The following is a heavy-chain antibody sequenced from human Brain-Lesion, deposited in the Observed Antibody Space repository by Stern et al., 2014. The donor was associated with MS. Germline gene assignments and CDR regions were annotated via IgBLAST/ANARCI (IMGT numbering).Heavy chain of an antibody. V-gene: IGHV4-61*02. CDR1: GGSISSGGYY. D-gene: IGHD2-2*01. J-gene: IGHJ6*02. CDR3: ARGRVVPGFQYYATDV. Sequence: QLQLQESGPGLVKPSQTLSLSCTVSGGSISSGGYYWSWIRQPAGKGLEWIGRIFNSGSTSYNPSLKSRVTISIDTPKTQFSLRLNSMTAADTAVYYCARGRVVPGFQYYATDVWGQGTTVIVSS. CDR2: IFNSGST.